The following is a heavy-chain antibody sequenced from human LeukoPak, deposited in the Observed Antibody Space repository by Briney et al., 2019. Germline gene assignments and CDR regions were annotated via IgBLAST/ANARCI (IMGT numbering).Heavy chain of an antibody. V-gene: IGHV4-39*01. CDR2: IYYGGST. D-gene: IGHD6-6*01. Sequence: PSETLSLTCTVSGGSISSSSYYWGWIRQPPGKGLEWIGNIYYGGSTYYNPSLKSRVTISVDTPKNQFSLKLTSVTAADTAVYYCARPYSRSDWYFDLWGRGTLVTVSS. CDR3: ARPYSRSDWYFDL. CDR1: GGSISSSSYY. J-gene: IGHJ2*01.